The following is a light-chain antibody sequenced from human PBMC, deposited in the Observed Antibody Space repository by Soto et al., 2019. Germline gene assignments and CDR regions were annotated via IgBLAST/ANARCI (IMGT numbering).Light chain of an antibody. V-gene: IGKV3-20*01. J-gene: IGKJ1*01. CDR2: GAS. Sequence: EIVLTQSPGTLSLSPGERATISCRASQSVSSSYLAWYQQKPGQAPRLLIYGASSRATGIPDRFSGSGSGTDFTLTISRLEPEDFAVYYCQQYGSSPRTFGQVTKVEIK. CDR1: QSVSSSY. CDR3: QQYGSSPRT.